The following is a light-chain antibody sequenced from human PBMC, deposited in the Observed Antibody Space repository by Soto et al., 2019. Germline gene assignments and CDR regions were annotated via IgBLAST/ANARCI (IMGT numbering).Light chain of an antibody. CDR2: GAS. Sequence: EIVRTQSLATPSVSPGETATLSCRASQRVIHHLAWYQQKPRHAPRLLIYGASTRPTGIPARFSGSGSWTEFTLTISCLQSEDFAVDYCQQYNNWPPATFGQGTTVEIK. J-gene: IGKJ1*01. CDR3: QQYNNWPPAT. V-gene: IGKV3-15*01. CDR1: QRVIHH.